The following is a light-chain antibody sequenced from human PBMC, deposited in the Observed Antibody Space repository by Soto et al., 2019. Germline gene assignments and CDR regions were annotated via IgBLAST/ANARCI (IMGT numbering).Light chain of an antibody. CDR2: EVT. Sequence: QSALTQPPSASGCPGQSVTISCTGTSSDVGGYNYVSWYQQHPGKAPKLMIYEVTKRPSGVPDRFSGSKSGNTASLTVSGLQAEDEAAYYCSSYAGSNIFYVFGTGTKLTVL. CDR1: SSDVGGYNY. J-gene: IGLJ1*01. CDR3: SSYAGSNIFYV. V-gene: IGLV2-8*01.